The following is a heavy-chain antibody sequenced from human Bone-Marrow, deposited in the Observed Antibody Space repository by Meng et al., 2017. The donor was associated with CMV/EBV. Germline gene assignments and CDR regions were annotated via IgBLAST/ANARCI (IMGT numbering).Heavy chain of an antibody. J-gene: IGHJ6*02. CDR3: ARDPYSNYVYYYYYYGMDV. V-gene: IGHV1-69*10. Sequence: SVKVSCKASGGTFSSYAISWVRQAPGQGLGWMGGIIPIFGIANYAQKFQGRVTITADKSTSTAYMELSSLRSEDTAVYYCARDPYSNYVYYYYYYGMDVWGQGTTVTVSS. D-gene: IGHD4-11*01. CDR2: IIPIFGIA. CDR1: GGTFSSYA.